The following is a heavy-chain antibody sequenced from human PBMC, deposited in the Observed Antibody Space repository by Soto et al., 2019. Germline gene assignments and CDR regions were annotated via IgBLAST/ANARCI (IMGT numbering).Heavy chain of an antibody. Sequence: QLVESGGGLVKPGGSLRLSCTASGFILSDFYMAWIRQAPGKGLEWVSYISSDGSATYKDSVKGRFTVSRDNAKDSLYLQMDSLRVEDTAIYYCVRDRDRRWFDPWGQGTPVTVSS. CDR1: GFILSDFY. V-gene: IGHV3-11*01. CDR3: VRDRDRRWFDP. J-gene: IGHJ5*02. CDR2: ISSDGSAT.